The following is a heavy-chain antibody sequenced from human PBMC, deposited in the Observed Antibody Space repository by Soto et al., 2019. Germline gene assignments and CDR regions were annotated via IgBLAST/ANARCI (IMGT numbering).Heavy chain of an antibody. CDR3: ARGSAVGAAANYYYYGMDV. V-gene: IGHV1-18*04. CDR1: GYTFTSYG. J-gene: IGHJ6*02. D-gene: IGHD1-26*01. CDR2: ISAYNGNT. Sequence: ASVKVSCKASGYTFTSYGISWVRQAPGQALEWMGWISAYNGNTNYAQKLQGRVTMTTDTSTSTAYMELSSLRSEDTAVYYCARGSAVGAAANYYYYGMDVWGQGTTVTVSS.